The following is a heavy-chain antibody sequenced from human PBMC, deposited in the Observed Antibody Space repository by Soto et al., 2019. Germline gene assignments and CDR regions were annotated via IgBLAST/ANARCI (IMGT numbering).Heavy chain of an antibody. CDR2: IYYSGST. J-gene: IGHJ5*02. V-gene: IGHV4-59*02. CDR3: AKLNYYDSSGYTRFDP. D-gene: IGHD3-22*01. Sequence: ETLPLTCTLPGLGGSRYYCSWVRQPPGKGLEWIGYIYYSGSTNHNPSLKSRVTISVDTSKNQFSLKRSSVTAADTAVYYCAKLNYYDSSGYTRFDPWG. CDR1: GLGGSRYY.